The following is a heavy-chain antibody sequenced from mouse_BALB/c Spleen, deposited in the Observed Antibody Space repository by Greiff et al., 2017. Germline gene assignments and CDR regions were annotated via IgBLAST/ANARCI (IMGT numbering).Heavy chain of an antibody. CDR2: ISSGGST. Sequence: EVMLVESGGGLVKPGGSLKLSCAASGFTFSSYAMSWVRQTPEKRLEWVASISSGGSTYYPDSVKGRFTISRDNARNILYLQMSSLRSEDTAMYYCARGALLGLDYWGQGTTLTVSS. J-gene: IGHJ2*01. V-gene: IGHV5-6-5*01. CDR1: GFTFSSYA. CDR3: ARGALLGLDY. D-gene: IGHD4-1*01.